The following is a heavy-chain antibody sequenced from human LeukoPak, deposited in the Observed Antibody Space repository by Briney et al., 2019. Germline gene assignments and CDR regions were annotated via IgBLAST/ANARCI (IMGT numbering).Heavy chain of an antibody. V-gene: IGHV3-30-3*01. CDR3: ARESAGSSWSSFDY. CDR2: ISYDGSNK. Sequence: GGSLRLSCAASGFTFSSYAMHWVRQAPGKGLEWVAVISYDGSNKYYADSVKGRFTISRDNSKNTLYLQMNSLRAEDTAVYYCARESAGSSWSSFDYWGQGNLVTVSS. D-gene: IGHD6-13*01. J-gene: IGHJ4*02. CDR1: GFTFSSYA.